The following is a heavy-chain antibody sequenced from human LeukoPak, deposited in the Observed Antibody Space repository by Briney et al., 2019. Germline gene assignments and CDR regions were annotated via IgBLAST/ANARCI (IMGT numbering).Heavy chain of an antibody. J-gene: IGHJ4*02. D-gene: IGHD4-17*01. Sequence: GGSLRLSCAASGFTVSSNYMSWVRQAPGKGLEWVSVIYSGGSTYYSDSVKGRFTISRDNSKNTLYLQMNSLGAEDTAVYYCARGATTVTTGFDYWGQGTLVTVSS. CDR2: IYSGGST. CDR1: GFTVSSNY. CDR3: ARGATTVTTGFDY. V-gene: IGHV3-66*02.